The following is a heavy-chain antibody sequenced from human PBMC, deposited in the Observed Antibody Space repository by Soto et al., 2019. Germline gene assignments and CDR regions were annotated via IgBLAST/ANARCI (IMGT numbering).Heavy chain of an antibody. V-gene: IGHV4-39*01. CDR2: IYYSGST. Sequence: QLQLQESGPGLVKPSETLSLTCTVSGGSISSSSYYWGWIRQPPGKGLEWIGSIYYSGSTYYNPSLKSRVTISVDTSKNQFSLRLSSVTAADTAVYYCAGGIQGQWPSLFVPWGQGTLVTVSS. J-gene: IGHJ5*02. CDR3: AGGIQGQWPSLFVP. D-gene: IGHD6-19*01. CDR1: GGSISSSSYY.